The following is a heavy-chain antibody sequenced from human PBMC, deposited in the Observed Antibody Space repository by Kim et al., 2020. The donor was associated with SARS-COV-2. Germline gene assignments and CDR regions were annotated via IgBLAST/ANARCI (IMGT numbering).Heavy chain of an antibody. CDR3: ARGILWFGDIRGWFDP. J-gene: IGHJ5*02. Sequence: SLKSRVTISVDTSKNQFSLKLSSVTAADTAVYYCARGILWFGDIRGWFDPWGQGTLVTVSS. D-gene: IGHD3-10*01. V-gene: IGHV4-59*09.